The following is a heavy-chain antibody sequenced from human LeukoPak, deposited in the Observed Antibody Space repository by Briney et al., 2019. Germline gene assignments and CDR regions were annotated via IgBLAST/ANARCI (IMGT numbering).Heavy chain of an antibody. D-gene: IGHD3-3*01. CDR2: INHSGGA. CDR3: ARVPLRFLEPFDY. V-gene: IGHV4-34*01. J-gene: IGHJ4*02. CDR1: GGSFIGYY. Sequence: RTSETPSLTCAVYGGSFIGYYWSWIRQPPGKELEWIGEINHSGGANYNPSLKSRVTISADTSKSQFSLKLGSVTAADTAVYYCARVPLRFLEPFDYWGQGTLVTVSS.